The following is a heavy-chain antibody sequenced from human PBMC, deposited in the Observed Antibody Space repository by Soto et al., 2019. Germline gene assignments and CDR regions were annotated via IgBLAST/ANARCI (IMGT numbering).Heavy chain of an antibody. CDR3: ARGLVGSTTAFDY. J-gene: IGHJ4*02. D-gene: IGHD1-26*01. Sequence: LRLSCAASGFTVSSSYMSWVRQAPGKGLEWVSSIYTPGSTYYADSVKGRFTISRDNSKNTLYLRMNSLRAEDTAFYYCARGLVGSTTAFDYWGQGTLVTVSS. CDR1: GFTVSSSY. V-gene: IGHV3-53*01. CDR2: IYTPGST.